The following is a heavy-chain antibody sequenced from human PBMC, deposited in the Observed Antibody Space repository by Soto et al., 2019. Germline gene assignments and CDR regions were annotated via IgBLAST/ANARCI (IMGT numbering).Heavy chain of an antibody. V-gene: IGHV3-30-3*01. CDR1: GFTFSTYA. Sequence: QVQVVESGGGVVQPGRSLRLSCVASGFTFSTYAMHWVRQAPGKGLEWMAVISYDGSNQYYADSVKGRFTISRDNSKNTLYLQTNSLRTEDTAVYHCARAKYDYRDAFDYWGQGTLVTVSS. CDR2: ISYDGSNQ. CDR3: ARAKYDYRDAFDY. J-gene: IGHJ4*02. D-gene: IGHD4-17*01.